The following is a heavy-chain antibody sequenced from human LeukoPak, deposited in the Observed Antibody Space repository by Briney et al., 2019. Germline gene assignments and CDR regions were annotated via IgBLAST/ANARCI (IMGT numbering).Heavy chain of an antibody. CDR3: EKAYCTNGVCPPEGLMDV. V-gene: IGHV3-23*01. CDR1: GFTFINYG. J-gene: IGHJ6*04. CDR2: ISGSGGRT. D-gene: IGHD2-8*01. Sequence: GGTLRLSCAASGFTFINYGMTWVRQAPGKGLEWVSAISGSGGRTYYADSVKGRFTISRDNSKNTLYLQMNGLRAEDTAVYYCEKAYCTNGVCPPEGLMDVWGKGTTVTVSS.